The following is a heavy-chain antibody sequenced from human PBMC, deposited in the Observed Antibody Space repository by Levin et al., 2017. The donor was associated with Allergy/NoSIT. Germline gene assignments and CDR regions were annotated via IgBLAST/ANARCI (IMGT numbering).Heavy chain of an antibody. CDR2: ISSSGRIK. CDR3: VRESPEYNYCYGMDV. V-gene: IGHV3-48*03. J-gene: IGHJ6*02. D-gene: IGHD1-1*01. CDR1: GFTFSRYE. Sequence: GESLKISCAASGFTFSRYEMNWVRQAPGKGLEWVSYISSSGRIKYYADSVKGRFTISRDNAKTSLYVQMNSLRAEDTAAYYFVRESPEYNYCYGMDVWGQGTAVTVSS.